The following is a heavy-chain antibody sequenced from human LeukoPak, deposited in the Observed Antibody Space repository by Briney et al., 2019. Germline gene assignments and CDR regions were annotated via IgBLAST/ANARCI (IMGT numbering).Heavy chain of an antibody. CDR2: ISYDGSNK. CDR1: GFTFSSYG. CDR3: AKDFRLMGYSYGYDYYYYYGMDV. V-gene: IGHV3-30*18. Sequence: PGGSLRLSCAASGFTFSSYGMHWVRQAPGKGLEWVAVISYDGSNKYYADSVKGRFTISRDNSKNTLYLQMNSLRAEDTAVYYCAKDFRLMGYSYGYDYYYYYGMDVWGQGTTVTVSS. D-gene: IGHD5-18*01. J-gene: IGHJ6*02.